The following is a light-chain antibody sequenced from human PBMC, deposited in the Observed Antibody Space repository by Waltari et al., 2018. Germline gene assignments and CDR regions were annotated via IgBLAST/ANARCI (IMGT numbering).Light chain of an antibody. CDR2: RNN. CDR3: ASWDDSLGGVV. V-gene: IGLV1-47*01. CDR1: SSNIGSNY. Sequence: QSVLTQPPSASGTPGQRVTISCSGRSSNIGSNYVYWYQQLPGTAPNLLVYRNNPPPSGFPDRFSGSKSGTSASLAISGLRSEDEGDYYCASWDDSLGGVVFGGGTKLTVL. J-gene: IGLJ2*01.